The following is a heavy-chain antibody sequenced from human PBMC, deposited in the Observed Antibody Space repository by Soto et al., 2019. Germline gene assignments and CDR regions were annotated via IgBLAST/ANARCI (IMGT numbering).Heavy chain of an antibody. V-gene: IGHV4-59*01. J-gene: IGHJ6*02. CDR3: ARDDYYYYGMDV. CDR1: GGSISSYY. Sequence: RSLTCTVSGGSISSYYWSWIRQPPGKGLEWIGYIYYSGSTNYNPSLKSRVTISVDTSKNQFSLKLSSVTAADTAVYYCARDDYYYYGMDVWGQGTTVTVSS. CDR2: IYYSGST.